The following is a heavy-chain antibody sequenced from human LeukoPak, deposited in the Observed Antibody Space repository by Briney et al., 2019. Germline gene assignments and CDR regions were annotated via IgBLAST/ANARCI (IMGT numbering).Heavy chain of an antibody. CDR1: GGSISSSSYY. V-gene: IGHV4-39*07. Sequence: PSETLSLTSTVSGGSISSSSYYWGWIRQPPGKGLEWIGSIYYSGSTYYNPSLKSRVTISVDTSKNQFSLKLSSVTAADTAVYYCGSGSYYFDYWGQGTLFTVSS. CDR2: IYYSGST. J-gene: IGHJ4*02. D-gene: IGHD1-26*01. CDR3: GSGSYYFDY.